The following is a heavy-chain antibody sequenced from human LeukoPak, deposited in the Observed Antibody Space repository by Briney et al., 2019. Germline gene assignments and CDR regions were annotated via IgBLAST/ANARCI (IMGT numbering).Heavy chain of an antibody. CDR1: GFTFSSYW. J-gene: IGHJ4*02. V-gene: IGHV3-74*01. CDR2: IASDGSST. Sequence: GGSLRLSCAASGFTFSSYWMNWVRQAPGKGLVWVSRIASDGSSTTYADSVKGRFSISRDNAKNTLYLQMNSLRAEDTAVYYCARGRPHGNDYWGQGTLVTVSS. CDR3: ARGRPHGNDY. D-gene: IGHD4-23*01.